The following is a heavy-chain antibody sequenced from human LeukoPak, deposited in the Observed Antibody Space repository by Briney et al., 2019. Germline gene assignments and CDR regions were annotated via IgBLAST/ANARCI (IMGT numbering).Heavy chain of an antibody. Sequence: GASVKVSCKASGYTFTSYGISWVRQAPGQGLEWMGWISAYSGNTNYAQKLQGRVTMATDTSTSTAYMELRSLRSDDTAVYYCARGGLNYYDSSGPSVDYWGQGTLVTVSS. CDR2: ISAYSGNT. D-gene: IGHD3-22*01. V-gene: IGHV1-18*01. CDR3: ARGGLNYYDSSGPSVDY. CDR1: GYTFTSYG. J-gene: IGHJ4*02.